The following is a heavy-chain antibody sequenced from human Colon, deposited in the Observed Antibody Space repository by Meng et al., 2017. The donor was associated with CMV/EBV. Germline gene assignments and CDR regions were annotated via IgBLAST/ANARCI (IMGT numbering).Heavy chain of an antibody. CDR2: LYAGGTP. D-gene: IGHD1-26*01. V-gene: IGHV3-66*02. J-gene: IGHJ6*02. CDR1: GVTVKSDY. Sequence: GESLKIPCEVSGVTVKSDYINWVRQAPGKGLEWISVLYAGGTPYYAESVRGRITISRDNSKNTLYLQMNNLRPEDTAVYYCAREGGYSVLITYGLDVWGQGTTVTVSS. CDR3: AREGGYSVLITYGLDV.